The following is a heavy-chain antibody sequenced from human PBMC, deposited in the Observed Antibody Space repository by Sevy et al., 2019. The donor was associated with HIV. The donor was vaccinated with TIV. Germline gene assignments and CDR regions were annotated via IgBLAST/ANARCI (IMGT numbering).Heavy chain of an antibody. V-gene: IGHV3-23*01. Sequence: GGSLRLSCVASGFTFTSYAMSWVRQAPGKGLEWVSSFSDSGGSTYYADSVKGRFTISRDNSKNTLYLQMNSLRAEDTAVYYCAKEYSSGWYWVDYWGQGTLVPLSS. CDR3: AKEYSSGWYWVDY. J-gene: IGHJ4*02. CDR2: FSDSGGST. CDR1: GFTFTSYA. D-gene: IGHD6-19*01.